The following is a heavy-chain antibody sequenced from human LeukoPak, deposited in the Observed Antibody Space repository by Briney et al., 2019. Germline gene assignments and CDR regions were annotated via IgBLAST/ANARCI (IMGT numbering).Heavy chain of an antibody. CDR3: ARIHIVGPTGVIDY. V-gene: IGHV1-18*01. D-gene: IGHD1-26*01. CDR2: ISAYNGNT. J-gene: IGHJ4*02. CDR1: GYTFTSYG. Sequence: ASVKVSCKASGYTFTSYGISWVRQDPGQGLEWMGWISAYNGNTNYAQNLQGRVTMTTDTSTSTVYMELRSLRSDDTAVYYCARIHIVGPTGVIDYWGQGTLVTVSS.